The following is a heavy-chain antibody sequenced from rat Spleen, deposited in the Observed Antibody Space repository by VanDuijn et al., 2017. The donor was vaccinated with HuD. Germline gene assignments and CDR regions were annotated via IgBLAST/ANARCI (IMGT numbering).Heavy chain of an antibody. CDR3: ASKDYGSFAY. CDR1: GFTFSGYA. Sequence: EVQLVESGGGLVQPGNSLKLSCSASGFTFSGYAMAWVRQSPKKSLEWVATIIYDGGSTYYRGSVKGRFTISRDNAKTTLYLQMDSLRSEDTATYYCASKDYGSFAYWGQGTLVTVSS. V-gene: IGHV5S10*01. D-gene: IGHD1-7*01. J-gene: IGHJ3*01. CDR2: IIYDGGST.